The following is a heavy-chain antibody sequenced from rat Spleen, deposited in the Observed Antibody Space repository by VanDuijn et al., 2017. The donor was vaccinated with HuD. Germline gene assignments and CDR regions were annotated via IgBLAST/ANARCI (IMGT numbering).Heavy chain of an antibody. V-gene: IGHV2-1*01. D-gene: IGHD1-11*01. Sequence: QVQLKESGPALVQPSQTLSLTCTVSGFSLISYSVNWVRQPPGKGLEWMGGIWGDGSTNYNSALKSRLTISRDTSKSQVFLEMNSLQTEDTAIYSCTGTYGGYTSHCFAYWGQGILVTFPS. J-gene: IGHJ3*01. CDR2: IWGDGST. CDR1: GFSLISYS. CDR3: TGTYGGYTSHCFAY.